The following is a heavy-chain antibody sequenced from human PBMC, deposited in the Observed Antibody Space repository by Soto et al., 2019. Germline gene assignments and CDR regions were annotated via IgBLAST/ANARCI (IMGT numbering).Heavy chain of an antibody. D-gene: IGHD2-2*01. CDR1: GYTFTGYY. J-gene: IGHJ6*02. CDR3: ARGRYQVISDGMDV. Sequence: ASVKVSCKASGYTFTGYYIHWVREASGQGLEWMGWINPQTGGTSYAQKFQGRVTLSRDTSINTAYLELSRLRFDDAAVYFCARGRYQVISDGMDVWGQGTTVTVSS. V-gene: IGHV1-2*02. CDR2: INPQTGGT.